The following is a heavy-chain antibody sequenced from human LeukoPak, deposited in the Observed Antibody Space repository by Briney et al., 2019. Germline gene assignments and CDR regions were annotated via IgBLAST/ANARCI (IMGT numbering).Heavy chain of an antibody. D-gene: IGHD6-19*01. CDR1: GGTVSSYA. V-gene: IGHV1-69*01. CDR2: IIPIFGTA. Sequence: GASVKVSCKASGGTVSSYAISWVRQAPGQGLEWMGGIIPIFGTANYAQKFQGRVTITADESTSTAYMELSSLRSEDTAVYYCARAVAVPGYYYGMDVWGQGTTVTVSS. J-gene: IGHJ6*02. CDR3: ARAVAVPGYYYGMDV.